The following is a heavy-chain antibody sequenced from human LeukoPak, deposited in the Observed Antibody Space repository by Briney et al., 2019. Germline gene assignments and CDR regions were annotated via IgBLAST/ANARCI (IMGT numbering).Heavy chain of an antibody. CDR1: GFTFSSYA. J-gene: IGHJ1*01. CDR3: AKHRVYYDSSGYYLPAEYFHH. V-gene: IGHV3-23*01. D-gene: IGHD3-22*01. Sequence: GGSLRLSCAASGFTFSSYAMSWVRQAPGKGLEWVSAISGSGGSTYYADSVKGRFTISRDNSKNTLYLQMNSLRAEDTAVYYCAKHRVYYDSSGYYLPAEYFHHWGQGTLVTVSS. CDR2: ISGSGGST.